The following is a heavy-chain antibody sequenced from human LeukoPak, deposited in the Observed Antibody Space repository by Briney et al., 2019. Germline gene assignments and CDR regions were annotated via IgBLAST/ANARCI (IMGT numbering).Heavy chain of an antibody. V-gene: IGHV3-23*01. CDR3: ARWYSGSYVY. CDR2: ISGSGGST. J-gene: IGHJ4*02. CDR1: GFLFSSYA. D-gene: IGHD1-26*01. Sequence: GGSLRLSCADSGFLFSSYAMNWVRQAPGKGLEWVSGISGSGGSTYYADSVKGRFTISRDNFKNTSFLEMNTLRAEDTAVYYCARWYSGSYVYWGQGTLVTVSS.